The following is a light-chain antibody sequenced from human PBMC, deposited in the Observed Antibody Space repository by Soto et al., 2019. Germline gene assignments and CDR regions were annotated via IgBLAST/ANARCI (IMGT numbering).Light chain of an antibody. CDR3: ISYTLTSTLV. CDR1: SNDVGANNY. Sequence: QSALTQPASVSGSPGQSITISCTGTSNDVGANNYVSWYQRHPGKAPKILIYEAVNRPSGVSHRFSGSKSGNTASLTISGLQAEDEAEYFFISYTLTSTLVFGGGTKLTVL. J-gene: IGLJ2*01. CDR2: EAV. V-gene: IGLV2-14*01.